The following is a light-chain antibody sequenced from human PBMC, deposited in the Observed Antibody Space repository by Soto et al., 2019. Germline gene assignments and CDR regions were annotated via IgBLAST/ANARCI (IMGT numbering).Light chain of an antibody. Sequence: QSVLKQPPSVSGAPGQRVSISCTGSTSNIGAGYNVHWYQQFPGTAPKLLIYANNNRPSGVPDRFSGSKSGTSASLAITGLQAEDEADYHCQSYDSSLSAYVFGSGTKVTVL. CDR3: QSYDSSLSAYV. V-gene: IGLV1-40*01. CDR1: TSNIGAGYN. CDR2: ANN. J-gene: IGLJ1*01.